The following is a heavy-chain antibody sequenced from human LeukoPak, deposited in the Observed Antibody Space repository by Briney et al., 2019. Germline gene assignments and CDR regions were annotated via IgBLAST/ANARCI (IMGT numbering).Heavy chain of an antibody. CDR2: IYSGGST. Sequence: GGSLRLSCAASGFTVSSNYMSWVRQAPGKGLEWVSIIYSGGSTYYADSVKGRFTISRDNSKNTLYLQMNSLRAEDAAVYYCVKSIFGGDYQGYWGQGTLVTVSS. CDR3: VKSIFGGDYQGY. J-gene: IGHJ4*02. CDR1: GFTVSSNY. D-gene: IGHD3-3*02. V-gene: IGHV3-66*01.